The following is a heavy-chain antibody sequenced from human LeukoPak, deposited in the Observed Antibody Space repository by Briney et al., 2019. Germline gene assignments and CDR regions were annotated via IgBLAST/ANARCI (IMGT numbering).Heavy chain of an antibody. D-gene: IGHD3-16*01. Sequence: ASVKVSCKASGYTFTGYYIHWVRQAPGQGLEWMGWISAYNGDTKYAQKIQGRVTMTTDTSTSTAYMELRSLRSDDTAVYYCARDGYTFGGVKTRFDFWGQGTLVTVSS. CDR1: GYTFTGYY. J-gene: IGHJ4*02. V-gene: IGHV1-18*04. CDR3: ARDGYTFGGVKTRFDF. CDR2: ISAYNGDT.